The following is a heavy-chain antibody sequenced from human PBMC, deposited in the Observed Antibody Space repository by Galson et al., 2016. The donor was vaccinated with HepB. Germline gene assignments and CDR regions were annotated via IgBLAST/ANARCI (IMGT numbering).Heavy chain of an antibody. CDR1: GFTFSGSA. D-gene: IGHD2-21*01. CDR2: IRNKANSYAT. Sequence: SLRLSCAASGFTFSGSAMHWVRQASGKGLEWLGRIRNKANSYATEYAASVKGRFTISRDDSRKTTYLQMNSLKTEDTAVYYCNSLDGDSWGQGTLVTVSS. J-gene: IGHJ4*02. CDR3: NSLDGDS. V-gene: IGHV3-73*01.